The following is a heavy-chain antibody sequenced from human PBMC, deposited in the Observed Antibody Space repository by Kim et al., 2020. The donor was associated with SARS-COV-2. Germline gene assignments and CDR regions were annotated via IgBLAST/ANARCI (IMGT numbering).Heavy chain of an antibody. V-gene: IGHV3-15*01. Sequence: GGSLRLSCAASGFTFSNAWMSWVRQAPGKGLEWVGRIKSKTDGGTTDYAAPVKGRFTISRDDSKNTLYLQMNSLKTEDTAVYYCTTDNPDYGDENTDYWGQGTLVTVSS. D-gene: IGHD4-17*01. CDR3: TTDNPDYGDENTDY. CDR2: IKSKTDGGTT. CDR1: GFTFSNAW. J-gene: IGHJ4*02.